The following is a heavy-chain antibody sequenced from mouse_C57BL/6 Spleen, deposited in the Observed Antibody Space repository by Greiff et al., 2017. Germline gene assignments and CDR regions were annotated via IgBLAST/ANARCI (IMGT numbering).Heavy chain of an antibody. V-gene: IGHV1-61*01. J-gene: IGHJ4*01. CDR2: IYPSDSET. CDR3: ALLYYGSSYYAMDY. Sequence: QVQLKQPGAELVRPGSSVKLSCKASGYTFTSYWMDWVKQRPGQGLEWIGNIYPSDSETHYNQKFKDKATLTVDKSSSTAYMQLSSLTSEDSAVYYCALLYYGSSYYAMDYWGQGTSVTVSS. D-gene: IGHD1-1*01. CDR1: GYTFTSYW.